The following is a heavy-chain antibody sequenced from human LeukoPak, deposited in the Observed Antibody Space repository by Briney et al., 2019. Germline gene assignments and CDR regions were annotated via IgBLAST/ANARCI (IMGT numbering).Heavy chain of an antibody. D-gene: IGHD3-3*01. CDR1: GFTFTTYD. CDR2: ISSRSTSI. V-gene: IGHV3-21*01. CDR3: ARDYIAYDPLDY. J-gene: IGHJ4*02. Sequence: GGSLRLSCAASGFTFTTYDMNWVRQAPGKGLEWVSSISSRSTSIYYADSVKGRFTISRDNAKNSLYLQMNSLRAEDTAVYWCARDYIAYDPLDYWGQGTLVTVSS.